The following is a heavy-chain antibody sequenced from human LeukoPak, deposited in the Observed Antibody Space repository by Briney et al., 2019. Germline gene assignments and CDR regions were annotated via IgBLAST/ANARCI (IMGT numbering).Heavy chain of an antibody. J-gene: IGHJ4*02. CDR1: GFTFSSYA. CDR3: AKDGPCSGGSCYSYFDY. CDR2: ISGSGGST. Sequence: GGSLRLSCAASGFTFSSYAMSWVRQAPGKGLEWVSAISGSGGSTYYADSVKGRFTISRDNSKNTLYLQMNSLRAEDTAVYYCAKDGPCSGGSCYSYFDYWGQGTLVTVSS. V-gene: IGHV3-23*01. D-gene: IGHD2-15*01.